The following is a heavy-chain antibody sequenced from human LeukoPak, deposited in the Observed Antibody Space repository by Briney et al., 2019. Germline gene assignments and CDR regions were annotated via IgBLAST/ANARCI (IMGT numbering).Heavy chain of an antibody. J-gene: IGHJ5*02. D-gene: IGHD5-12*01. CDR3: ASLRGYSGHNWFDP. Sequence: ASVKVSCKASGGTFSSYAISWVRQAPGQGLEWMGRIIPILGIANYAQKFQGRVTITADKSTSTAYMELSSLRSEDTAVYCCASLRGYSGHNWFDPWGQGTLVTVSS. CDR1: GGTFSSYA. V-gene: IGHV1-69*04. CDR2: IIPILGIA.